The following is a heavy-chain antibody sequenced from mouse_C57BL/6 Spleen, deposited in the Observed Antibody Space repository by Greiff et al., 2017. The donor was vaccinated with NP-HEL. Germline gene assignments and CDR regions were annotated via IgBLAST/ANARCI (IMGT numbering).Heavy chain of an antibody. CDR2: ISDGGSYT. CDR1: GFTFSSYA. J-gene: IGHJ2*01. D-gene: IGHD5-1*01. V-gene: IGHV5-4*01. CDR3: ARDQYPYYFGD. Sequence: EVQLVESGGGLVKPGGSLKLSCAASGFTFSSYAMSWVRQTPEKRLEWVANISDGGSYTYYPDNVKGRFTISRDNTKNNLYLQMSHLKSEDTAMYYCARDQYPYYFGDRGQGTTLTVSS.